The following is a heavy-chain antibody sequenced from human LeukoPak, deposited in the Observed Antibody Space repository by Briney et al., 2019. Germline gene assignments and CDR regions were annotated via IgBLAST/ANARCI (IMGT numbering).Heavy chain of an antibody. Sequence: ASVKVSCKSSGYTFTSYDINWVRQATGQGLGWMGWMNPNSGNTGYAQKFQGRVTMTRNTSISTAYMELSSLRSEDTAVYYCARGGYYYGSGSITDYWGQGTLVTVSS. CDR2: MNPNSGNT. CDR3: ARGGYYYGSGSITDY. V-gene: IGHV1-8*01. J-gene: IGHJ4*02. D-gene: IGHD3-10*01. CDR1: GYTFTSYD.